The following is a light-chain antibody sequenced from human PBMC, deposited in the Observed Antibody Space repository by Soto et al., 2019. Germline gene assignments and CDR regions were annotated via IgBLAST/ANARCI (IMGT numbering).Light chain of an antibody. CDR3: SSYTSNNTLV. Sequence: QSVLTQPASVSGSPGQSITISCTGNNSDVGSYNYVSWYQQHPGKAPKLMIYDVSNRPSGVSNRFSGSKSGNTASLTISVLQADDEADFYCSSYTSNNTLVFGIGTKVTVL. J-gene: IGLJ1*01. CDR1: NSDVGSYNY. CDR2: DVS. V-gene: IGLV2-14*01.